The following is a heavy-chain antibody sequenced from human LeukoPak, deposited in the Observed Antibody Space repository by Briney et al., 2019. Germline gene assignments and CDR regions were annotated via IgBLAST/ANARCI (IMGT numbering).Heavy chain of an antibody. CDR2: MYYSGSA. V-gene: IGHV4-59*01. J-gene: IGHJ4*02. Sequence: SETLSLTCSVSGGSISSYYWSWIRQPPGKGLEWIGYMYYSGSANYNPSLKSRVTMSVDTSKNHFSLNLPSVTAADTAVYYCARGGTQLTFPVWGQGTLVTVSS. CDR3: ARGGTQLTFPV. CDR1: GGSISSYY. D-gene: IGHD4/OR15-4a*01.